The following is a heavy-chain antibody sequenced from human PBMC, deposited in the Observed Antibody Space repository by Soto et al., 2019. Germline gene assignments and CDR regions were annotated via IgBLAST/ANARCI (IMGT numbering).Heavy chain of an antibody. Sequence: GGSLRLSCAASGFTFSSYSMNWVRQAPGKGLEWVSSISSSSSYIYYADSVKGRFTISRDNAKNSLYLQMNSLRAEDTAVYYCARDKSTVTTACDYWGQGTLVTVSS. CDR3: ARDKSTVTTACDY. CDR1: GFTFSSYS. D-gene: IGHD4-17*01. V-gene: IGHV3-21*01. CDR2: ISSSSSYI. J-gene: IGHJ4*02.